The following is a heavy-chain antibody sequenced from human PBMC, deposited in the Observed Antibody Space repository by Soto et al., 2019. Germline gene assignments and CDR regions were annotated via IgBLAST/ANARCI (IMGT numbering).Heavy chain of an antibody. D-gene: IGHD2-15*01. CDR1: GDSITSSPYY. Sequence: QVQLQESGPGLVKPSQTLSVTCTVSGDSITSSPYYWSWVRQLPVRGLEWIGYIYFRGNSYYNPALKSRVTISLDRSKNQFSLELNSVTAADTAVYYCARSGGSNSWYGVFDFWGQGTLVNVSS. V-gene: IGHV4-30-4*01. CDR2: IYFRGNS. CDR3: ARSGGSNSWYGVFDF. J-gene: IGHJ4*02.